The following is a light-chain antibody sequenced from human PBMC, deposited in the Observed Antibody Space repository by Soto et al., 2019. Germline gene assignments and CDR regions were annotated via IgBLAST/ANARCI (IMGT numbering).Light chain of an antibody. J-gene: IGKJ1*01. CDR2: FAS. CDR3: QQDYNFPRT. CDR1: ETIDTY. Sequence: DIQMTQSPSSLSASEGDRVTITCRASETIDTYLNWYQQKPGKAPRLLIYFASSLQSGVPVRFSGSGSGTEFTLTISSLQREDFATYFCQQDYNFPRTFGLGTKLEIK. V-gene: IGKV1-39*01.